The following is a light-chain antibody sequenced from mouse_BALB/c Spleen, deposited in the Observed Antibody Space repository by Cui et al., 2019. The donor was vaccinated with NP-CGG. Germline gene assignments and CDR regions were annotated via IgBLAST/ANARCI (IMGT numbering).Light chain of an antibody. CDR1: TGAVTTSNY. V-gene: IGLV1*01. Sequence: QAVVTQESALTTSPGETVTFTCRSSTGAVTTSNYANWVQEKPDHLFTGLIGGTNNRAPGVPARFSGSLIGDKAALTITEAQTEDEAIYFCALWYSNHWVFSGGTKLTVL. CDR3: ALWYSNHWV. J-gene: IGLJ1*01. CDR2: GTN.